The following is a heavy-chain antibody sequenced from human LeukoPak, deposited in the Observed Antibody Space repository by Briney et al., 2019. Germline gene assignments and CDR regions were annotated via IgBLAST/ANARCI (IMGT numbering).Heavy chain of an antibody. CDR1: VFTFSSYA. J-gene: IGHJ3*02. CDR3: ARGIVGATGAFDI. D-gene: IGHD1-26*01. V-gene: IGHV3-64*01. Sequence: GSLRLSCAASVFTFSSYAMHWVRQAPGKGLEDVSAISINGGSTYYANPVKGRFTISRDNSKNALYLQMGSLRAEDMAVYYCARGIVGATGAFDIWGEGTTVTVSS. CDR2: ISINGGST.